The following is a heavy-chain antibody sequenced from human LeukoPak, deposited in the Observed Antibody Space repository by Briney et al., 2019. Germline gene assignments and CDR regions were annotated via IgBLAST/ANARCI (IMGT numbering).Heavy chain of an antibody. Sequence: SETLSLTCTLSRGSIMTTHWWSWVRQPPGKGLEWIGEIYHTGTTNYSPSLKSRLTISVDQSSNQFSLRLSSVTAADTATYYCAAWGVDYGGNFDYSDYWGQGTLVTVSS. CDR3: AAWGVDYGGNFDYSDY. V-gene: IGHV4-4*02. D-gene: IGHD4-23*01. CDR2: IYHTGTT. J-gene: IGHJ4*02. CDR1: RGSIMTTHW.